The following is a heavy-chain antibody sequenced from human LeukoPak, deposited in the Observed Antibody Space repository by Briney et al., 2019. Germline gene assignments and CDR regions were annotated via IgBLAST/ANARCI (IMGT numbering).Heavy chain of an antibody. CDR1: GFTFSGYA. Sequence: GGSLRLSCAASGFTFSGYAMSWVRQAPGKGLEWVSAISGSGGSTYYADSVKGRFTISRDNSKNTLYLQMNSLRAEDTAVYYCARAPRDGYNFDYWGQGTLVTVSS. CDR2: ISGSGGST. J-gene: IGHJ4*02. CDR3: ARAPRDGYNFDY. D-gene: IGHD5-24*01. V-gene: IGHV3-23*01.